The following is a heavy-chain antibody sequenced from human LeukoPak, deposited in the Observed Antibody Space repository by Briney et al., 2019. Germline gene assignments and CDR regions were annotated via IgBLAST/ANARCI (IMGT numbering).Heavy chain of an antibody. CDR3: ARDRGLAPSDY. Sequence: GGSLRLSCAASGFTFSSYWMSWVRQAPGKGLEWVANIKQDGSEKHYVDSVKGRFTISRDNAKNSLYLQMNSLRAEDTAVYYCARDRGLAPSDYWGQGTLVTVSS. D-gene: IGHD3-10*01. V-gene: IGHV3-7*01. CDR2: IKQDGSEK. J-gene: IGHJ4*02. CDR1: GFTFSSYW.